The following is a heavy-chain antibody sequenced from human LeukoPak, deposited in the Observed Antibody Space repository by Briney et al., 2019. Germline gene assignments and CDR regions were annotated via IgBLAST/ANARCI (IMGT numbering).Heavy chain of an antibody. Sequence: PSETLSHTCTVSGGSISSSSYYWGWIRQPPGKGLEWIGSIYYSGSTYYNPSLKSRVTISVDTSKNQFSLKLSSVTAADTAVYYCARDVYSSYDYWGQGTLVTVSS. D-gene: IGHD5-18*01. CDR2: IYYSGST. J-gene: IGHJ4*02. CDR3: ARDVYSSYDY. V-gene: IGHV4-39*07. CDR1: GGSISSSSYY.